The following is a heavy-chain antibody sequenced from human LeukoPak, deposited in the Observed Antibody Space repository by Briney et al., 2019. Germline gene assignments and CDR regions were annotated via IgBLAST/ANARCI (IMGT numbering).Heavy chain of an antibody. V-gene: IGHV4-59*12. D-gene: IGHD6-13*01. CDR3: ARTAAAGNNNWFDP. CDR1: GGSISSYY. Sequence: SETLSLTCTVSGGSISSYYWSWIRQPPGKGLEWIGYIYYSGSTNYNPSLKSRVTISVDTSKNQFSLKLSSVTAADTAVYYCARTAAAGNNNWFDPWGQGTLVTVSS. CDR2: IYYSGST. J-gene: IGHJ5*02.